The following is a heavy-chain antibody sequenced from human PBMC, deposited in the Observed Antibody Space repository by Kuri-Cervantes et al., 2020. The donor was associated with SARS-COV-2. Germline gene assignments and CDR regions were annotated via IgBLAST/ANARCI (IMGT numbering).Heavy chain of an antibody. J-gene: IGHJ4*02. D-gene: IGHD6-19*01. CDR2: ISFDGRHT. CDR1: GFTVTDDA. V-gene: IGHV3-30*14. Sequence: GRSMRLSCEASGFTVTDDAMDWVRHDPGNWLEWVAIISFDGRHTKIADSVKGRFTLCRDNSKNVVYLQVNSLRYEDTAEYFCARDPWNADISGWKRPFDYWGQGTLVTVSS. CDR3: ARDPWNADISGWKRPFDY.